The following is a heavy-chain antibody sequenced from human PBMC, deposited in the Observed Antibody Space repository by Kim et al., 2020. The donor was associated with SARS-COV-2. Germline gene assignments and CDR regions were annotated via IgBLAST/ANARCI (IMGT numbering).Heavy chain of an antibody. Sequence: THHNPSPKSRIALSVDTSRNQFSLKLRSVTAADTAVYYCARHRGAGDYWGQGALVTVSS. CDR2: T. J-gene: IGHJ4*02. V-gene: IGHV4-59*08. D-gene: IGHD3-10*01. CDR3: ARHRGAGDY.